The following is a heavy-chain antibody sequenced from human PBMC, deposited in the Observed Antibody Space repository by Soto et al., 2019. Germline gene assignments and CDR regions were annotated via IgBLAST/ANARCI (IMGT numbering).Heavy chain of an antibody. J-gene: IGHJ6*02. CDR3: ARDLARVGATPLRWYYGMDV. V-gene: IGHV1-69*13. CDR1: GGTFSSYA. Sequence: EASVKVSCKASGGTFSSYAISWVRQAPGQGLEWMGGIIPIFGTANYAQKFQGRVTITADESTSTAYMELSSLRSEDTAVYYCARDLARVGATPLRWYYGMDVWGQGTTVTVSS. CDR2: IIPIFGTA. D-gene: IGHD1-26*01.